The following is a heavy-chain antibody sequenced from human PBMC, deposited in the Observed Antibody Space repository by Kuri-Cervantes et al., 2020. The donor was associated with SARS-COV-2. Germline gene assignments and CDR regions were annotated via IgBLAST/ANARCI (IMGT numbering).Heavy chain of an antibody. V-gene: IGHV4-59*05. CDR1: GFTFSDYY. CDR3: ATPARPGAFDAFDI. D-gene: IGHD6-6*01. CDR2: IYYSGST. J-gene: IGHJ3*02. Sequence: ESLKISCAASGFTFSDYYMSWIRQAPGKGLEWVGSIYYSGSTYYNPSLKSRVTISVDTSKNQFSLKLSSVTAADTAVYYCATPARPGAFDAFDIWGQGTMVTRLL.